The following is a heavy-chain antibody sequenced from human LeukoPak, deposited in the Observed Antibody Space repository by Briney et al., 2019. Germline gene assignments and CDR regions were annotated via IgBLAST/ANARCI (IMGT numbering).Heavy chain of an antibody. Sequence: PGGSLRLSCAAPGFTFSSYWMSWVRQAPGKGLEWVANIKQDGSEKYYVDSVKGRFTISRDNAKSPLFLQMNSLRVEDTAVYYCARGLRSTSSLMDVWGKGTTVTVSS. D-gene: IGHD6-6*01. J-gene: IGHJ6*03. CDR2: IKQDGSEK. CDR3: ARGLRSTSSLMDV. CDR1: GFTFSSYW. V-gene: IGHV3-7*01.